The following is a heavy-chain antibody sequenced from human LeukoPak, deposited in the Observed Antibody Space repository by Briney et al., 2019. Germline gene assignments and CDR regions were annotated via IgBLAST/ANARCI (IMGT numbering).Heavy chain of an antibody. CDR1: GYTFTSYD. CDR3: ARDCGNCGGAPDDTFDI. J-gene: IGHJ3*02. Sequence: ASVKVSCKASGYTFTSYDINWVRQATGQGLEWMGWMNPNSGNTGYAQKFQGRVTMTRNTSTSTAYLELRSLRSDDTAVYYCARDCGNCGGAPDDTFDIWGQGTMVTVSS. CDR2: MNPNSGNT. D-gene: IGHD2-21*01. V-gene: IGHV1-8*01.